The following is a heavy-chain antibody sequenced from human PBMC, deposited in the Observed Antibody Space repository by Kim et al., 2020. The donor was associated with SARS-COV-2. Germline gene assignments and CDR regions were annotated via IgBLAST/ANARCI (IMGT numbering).Heavy chain of an antibody. V-gene: IGHV1-18*01. CDR1: GYTFSAYG. CDR3: ARDGMVMTTGMYDY. J-gene: IGHJ4*02. CDR2: ISGYMGDT. D-gene: IGHD2-21*02. Sequence: ASVKVSCQTSGYTFSAYGISWVRQAPGQGLEWMGRISGYMGDTKYSQNFQGRVIMTTDTSTSTGYMELRSLRSDDTATYYCARDGMVMTTGMYDYWGQGTLVTVSS.